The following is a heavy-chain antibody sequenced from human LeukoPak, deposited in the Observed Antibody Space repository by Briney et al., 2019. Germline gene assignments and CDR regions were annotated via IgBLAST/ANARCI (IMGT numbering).Heavy chain of an antibody. D-gene: IGHD6-13*01. CDR2: IYYSGST. Sequence: SETLSLTCTVSGGSISSYYWSWIRQPPGKGLEWIGYIYYSGSTYYNPSLKSRVTISVDTSKNQFSLKLSSVIAADTAVYYCARNWVAAAVAPTFDYWGQGTLVTVSS. V-gene: IGHV4-59*01. CDR1: GGSISSYY. CDR3: ARNWVAAAVAPTFDY. J-gene: IGHJ4*02.